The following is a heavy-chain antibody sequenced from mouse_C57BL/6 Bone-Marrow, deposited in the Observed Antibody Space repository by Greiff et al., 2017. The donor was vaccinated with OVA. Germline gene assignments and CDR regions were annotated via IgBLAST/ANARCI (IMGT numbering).Heavy chain of an antibody. J-gene: IGHJ3*01. D-gene: IGHD3-2*02. CDR1: GYTFTSYW. Sequence: VQLKQPGPELVKPGASVKLSCKASGYTFTSYWMHWVKQRPGQGLEWIGNINPSNGGTNYNEKFKSKATLTVDKSSSTAYMQLSSLTSEDSAVYYCARRRGQLRFWFAYWGQGTLVTVSA. CDR2: INPSNGGT. CDR3: ARRRGQLRFWFAY. V-gene: IGHV1-53*01.